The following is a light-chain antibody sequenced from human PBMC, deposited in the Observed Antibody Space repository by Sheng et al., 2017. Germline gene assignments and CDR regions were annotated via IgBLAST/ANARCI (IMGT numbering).Light chain of an antibody. CDR3: QQYNNWPSWT. CDR1: QSVSSN. J-gene: IGKJ1*01. Sequence: EIVMTQSPATLSVSPGERATLSCRASQSVSSNLAWYQQKPGQAPRLLIYGASTRATGIPARFSGSGSGTEFTLTISSLQSEDFAVYYCQQYNNWPSWTFGRTGPKVE. CDR2: GAS. V-gene: IGKV3-15*01.